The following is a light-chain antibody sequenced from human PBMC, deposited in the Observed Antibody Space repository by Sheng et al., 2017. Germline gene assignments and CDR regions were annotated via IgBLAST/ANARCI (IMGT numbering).Light chain of an antibody. CDR1: QGIYSW. CDR3: QQTNSFPYT. J-gene: IGKJ2*01. Sequence: DIQMTQSPSSVSASVGDRVTITCRASQGIYSWLAWYQQKPGKAPNLLMYAASTLQSGVPSRFSAAGSGTDFTLTISSLQPEDFATYYCQQTNSFPYTFAQGTRLEI. CDR2: AAS. V-gene: IGKV1-12*01.